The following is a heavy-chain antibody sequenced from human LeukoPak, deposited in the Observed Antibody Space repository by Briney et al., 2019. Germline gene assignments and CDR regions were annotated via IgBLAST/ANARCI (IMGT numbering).Heavy chain of an antibody. CDR3: ARDAGSGVGAFDI. Sequence: SETLSLTCTVSGGSISSYYWSWIRQPPGKGLEWIGYIYYSGSTNYNPSLESRVTISVDTSKNQFSLKLSSVTAADTAVYYCARDAGSGVGAFDIWGQGTMVTVSS. V-gene: IGHV4-59*01. CDR2: IYYSGST. CDR1: GGSISSYY. D-gene: IGHD3-10*01. J-gene: IGHJ3*02.